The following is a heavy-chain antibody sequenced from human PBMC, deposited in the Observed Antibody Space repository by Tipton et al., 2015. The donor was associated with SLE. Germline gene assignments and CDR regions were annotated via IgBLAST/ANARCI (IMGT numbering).Heavy chain of an antibody. CDR2: ISDSGDTT. Sequence: SLRLSCAASGFIFSSDDMNWVRQAPGEGLEGVSYISDSGDTTLYADSVKGRFTISRDNANNSLYLQMNSLRAEDTAVYYCARELQDLYYMDVWGKGTTVTVSS. CDR3: ARELQDLYYMDV. V-gene: IGHV3-48*03. J-gene: IGHJ6*03. CDR1: GFIFSSDD. D-gene: IGHD1-1*01.